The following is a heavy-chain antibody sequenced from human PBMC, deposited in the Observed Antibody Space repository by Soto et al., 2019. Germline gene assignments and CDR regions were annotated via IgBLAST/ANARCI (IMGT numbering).Heavy chain of an antibody. CDR2: IYYSGTT. Sequence: PSETLSLTCAVSGGSISSNNWWSWIRQHPGKGLEWIGYIYYSGTTYNNPSLKRRVTISVDTSKNQFSLKLSSVTAADTAVYYCARRYSSAFDIWGQGTMVTVSS. CDR3: ARRYSSAFDI. J-gene: IGHJ3*02. V-gene: IGHV4-31*11. D-gene: IGHD6-13*01. CDR1: GGSISSNNW.